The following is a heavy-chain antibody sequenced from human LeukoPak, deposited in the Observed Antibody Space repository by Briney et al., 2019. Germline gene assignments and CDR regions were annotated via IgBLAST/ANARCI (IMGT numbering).Heavy chain of an antibody. CDR1: GGSITNYY. D-gene: IGHD1-26*01. J-gene: IGHJ4*02. V-gene: IGHV4-59*01. CDR3: ARTKGRAVGQTAFQY. CDR2: IYYSGTT. Sequence: ASETLSLTCTVSGGSITNYYWSWIRQPPGKGLEWIGFIYYSGTTNYNPSLESRVTISVDTSKNQFSLKLSSMTAADTAVYYCARTKGRAVGQTAFQYWGQGTLVTVSA.